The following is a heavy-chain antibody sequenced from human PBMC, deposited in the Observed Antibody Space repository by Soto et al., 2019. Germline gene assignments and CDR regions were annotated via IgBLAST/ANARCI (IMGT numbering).Heavy chain of an antibody. D-gene: IGHD2-21*02. CDR2: IIPIFGTA. CDR1: GGTFSTYT. Sequence: SVKVSCKSSGGTFSTYTLAWVRQAPGQGLEWVGGIIPIFGTANYPQKFKGRVTITADESTSTAYMELSSLRSEDTAVYYCARGSIVVVTATSTPLYGMDVWGQGTTVTVSS. J-gene: IGHJ6*02. CDR3: ARGSIVVVTATSTPLYGMDV. V-gene: IGHV1-69*13.